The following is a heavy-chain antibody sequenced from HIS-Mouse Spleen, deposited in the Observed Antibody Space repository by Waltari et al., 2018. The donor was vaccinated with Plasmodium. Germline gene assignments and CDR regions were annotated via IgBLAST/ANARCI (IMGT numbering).Heavy chain of an antibody. D-gene: IGHD6-13*01. CDR2: INPNSGGT. J-gene: IGHJ1*01. Sequence: QVQLVQSGAEVKKPGASVKVSCKASGYTFTASYMHWVPQAPGQGLEWMGWINPNSGGTNYAQKFQGRVTMTRDTSISTAYMELSRLRSDDTAVYYCARVLGYKAAAGTFVEYFQHWGQGTLVTVSS. V-gene: IGHV1-2*02. CDR1: GYTFTASY. CDR3: ARVLGYKAAAGTFVEYFQH.